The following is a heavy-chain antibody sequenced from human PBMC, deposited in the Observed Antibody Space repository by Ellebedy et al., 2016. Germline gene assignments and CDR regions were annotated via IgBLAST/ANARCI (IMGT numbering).Heavy chain of an antibody. CDR2: IYYSGST. CDR3: ARHGDSGSSSPRAYYYYYGMDV. CDR1: GGSISSYY. J-gene: IGHJ6*02. D-gene: IGHD1-26*01. Sequence: SETLSLXXTVSGGSISSYYWSWIRQPPGKGLEWIGYIYYSGSTNYNPSLKSRVTISVDTSKNQFSLKLSSVTAADTAVYYCARHGDSGSSSPRAYYYYYGMDVWGQGTTVTVSS. V-gene: IGHV4-59*08.